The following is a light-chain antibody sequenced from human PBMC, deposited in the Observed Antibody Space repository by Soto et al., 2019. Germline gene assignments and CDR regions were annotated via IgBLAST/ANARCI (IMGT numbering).Light chain of an antibody. J-gene: IGKJ1*01. Sequence: IQLTQSPSSLSASVGDRVTITCRASQGISSGLAWYQQKPGKGPTLLIYKASTLNSGVPSRVSGRGSGTEFPPPIRRPRPGDFAMYYCQQYSSYSEAFGQGTKVDIK. CDR2: KAS. CDR3: QQYSSYSEA. V-gene: IGKV1-5*03. CDR1: QGISSG.